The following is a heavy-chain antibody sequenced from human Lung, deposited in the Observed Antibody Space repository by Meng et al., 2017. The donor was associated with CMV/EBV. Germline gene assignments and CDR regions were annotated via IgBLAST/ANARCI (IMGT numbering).Heavy chain of an antibody. CDR1: RFTFNTYA. CDR3: ARVAGTYYSSPIDY. D-gene: IGHD1-26*01. V-gene: IGHV3-30*04. J-gene: IGHJ4*02. Sequence: SRFTFNTYARHWVRQAPGQGLAWVAVISFDGSNEYYADSVKGRFTISRDNSANTLYLHMNSLRAEDTALYYCARVAGTYYSSPIDYWGQGALVTVSS. CDR2: ISFDGSNE.